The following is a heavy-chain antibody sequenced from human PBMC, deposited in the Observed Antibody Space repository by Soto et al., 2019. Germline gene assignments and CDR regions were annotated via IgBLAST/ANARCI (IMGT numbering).Heavy chain of an antibody. CDR3: TTDLMIVVVNYFDY. CDR2: IKSKTDGGTT. J-gene: IGHJ4*02. V-gene: IGHV3-15*07. D-gene: IGHD3-22*01. Sequence: SVSNAWMNWVRQAPGKGLEWVGRIKSKTDGGTTDYAAPVKGRFTNSRDDSKNTLYLQMNSLKTEDTAVYYCTTDLMIVVVNYFDYWGQGTLVTVSS. CDR1: SVSNAW.